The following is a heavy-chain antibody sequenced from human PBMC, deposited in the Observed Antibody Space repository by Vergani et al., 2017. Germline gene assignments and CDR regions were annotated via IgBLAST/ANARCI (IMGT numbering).Heavy chain of an antibody. CDR2: IEQDGSEK. Sequence: EVHLEESGGGLVQPGGSLRLSCAASGFTFGAYYMAWIRLAPGKGLDWVASIEQDGSEKFYVDSVKGRFTISRDNAKNSLYLQLNNLTAEDTAMYYCAGDGSGGSPFAMDVWGQETTVTVSS. V-gene: IGHV3-7*03. J-gene: IGHJ6*02. CDR1: GFTFGAYY. CDR3: AGDGSGGSPFAMDV. D-gene: IGHD2-15*01.